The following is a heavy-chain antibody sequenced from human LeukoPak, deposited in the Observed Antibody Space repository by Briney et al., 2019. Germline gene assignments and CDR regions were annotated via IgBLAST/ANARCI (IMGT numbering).Heavy chain of an antibody. V-gene: IGHV3-74*01. J-gene: IGHJ3*02. CDR1: GFIFTTNW. Sequence: GGSLRLSCAASGFIFTTNWMQWVRQAPGKGLVWVSRINYDGTTTGYADSVKGRFTISRDNAKNTLYLQMNSLRAEDTAVYYCARRDVFDIWGQGTMVTVSS. CDR3: ARRDVFDI. CDR2: INYDGTTT.